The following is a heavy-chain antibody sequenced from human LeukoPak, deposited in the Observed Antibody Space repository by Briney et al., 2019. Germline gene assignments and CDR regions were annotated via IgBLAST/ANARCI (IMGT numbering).Heavy chain of an antibody. Sequence: GASVKVSCKASGYTFTSYDINWVRQATGQGLEWMGWMNPNSGNTGYAQKFQGRVTMTRNTSISKAYMELSSLRSEDTAVYYCARGTYYDILTGYYKEGYYYYGMDVWGQGTTVTVSS. V-gene: IGHV1-8*01. CDR1: GYTFTSYD. CDR3: ARGTYYDILTGYYKEGYYYYGMDV. D-gene: IGHD3-9*01. CDR2: MNPNSGNT. J-gene: IGHJ6*02.